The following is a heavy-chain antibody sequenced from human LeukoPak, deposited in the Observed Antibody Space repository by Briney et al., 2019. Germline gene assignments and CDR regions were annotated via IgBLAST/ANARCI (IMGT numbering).Heavy chain of an antibody. CDR1: GCTFSSYA. D-gene: IGHD3-9*01. J-gene: IGHJ4*02. CDR2: IIPIFGTA. V-gene: IGHV1-69*05. Sequence: SVKVSCKASGCTFSSYAISWVRRAAGQGREWMGGIIPIFGTANYAQKFQGRVTITTHESTSTAYMELSSLRSEDTAVYYCARDSLDGQYFTYWGQGTLVTVSS. CDR3: ARDSLDGQYFTY.